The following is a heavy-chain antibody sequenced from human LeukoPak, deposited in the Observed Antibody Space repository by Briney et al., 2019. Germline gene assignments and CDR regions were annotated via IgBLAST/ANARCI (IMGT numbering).Heavy chain of an antibody. CDR1: GGSISSYY. V-gene: IGHV4-59*01. J-gene: IGHJ3*02. D-gene: IGHD5-24*01. CDR3: AGVLWRRDGYNLSAFDI. CDR2: IYYSGST. Sequence: NSSETLSLTCTVSGGSISSYYWNWIRQPPGKGLEWIGYIYYSGSTNYNPSLKSRVTISVDTSKNQFSLKLSSVTAADTAVYYCAGVLWRRDGYNLSAFDIWGQGTMVTVSS.